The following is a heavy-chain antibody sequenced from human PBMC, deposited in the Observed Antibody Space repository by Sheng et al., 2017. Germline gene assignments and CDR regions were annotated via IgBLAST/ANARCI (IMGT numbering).Heavy chain of an antibody. Sequence: QVQLQESGPGLVKPSETLSLTCTVSGGSISSYYWSWIRQPAGKGLEWIGRIYTSGSTNYNPSLKSRVTMSVDTSKNQFSLKLSSVTAADTAVYYCARTSEAGYYYYYMDVWGKETTVTVSS. CDR3: ARTSEAGYYYYYMDV. CDR2: IYTSGST. J-gene: IGHJ6*03. V-gene: IGHV4-4*07. CDR1: GGSISSYY.